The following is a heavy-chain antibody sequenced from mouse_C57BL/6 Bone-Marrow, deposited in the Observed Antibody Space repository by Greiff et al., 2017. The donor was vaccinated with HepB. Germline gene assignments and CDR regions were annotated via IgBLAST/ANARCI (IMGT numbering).Heavy chain of an antibody. CDR3: ARSFPSHYGSSYAWFAY. Sequence: QVQLQQPGAELVKPGASVKLSCKASGYTFTSYWMHWVKQRPGQGLEWIGMIHPNSGSTNYNEKFKSKATLTVDKSSSTAYMQLSSLTSEDSAVYYCARSFPSHYGSSYAWFAYWGQGTLVTVSA. D-gene: IGHD1-1*01. J-gene: IGHJ3*01. CDR2: IHPNSGST. V-gene: IGHV1-64*01. CDR1: GYTFTSYW.